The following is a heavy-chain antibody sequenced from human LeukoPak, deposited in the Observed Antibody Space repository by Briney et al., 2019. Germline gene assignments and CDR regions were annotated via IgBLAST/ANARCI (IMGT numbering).Heavy chain of an antibody. V-gene: IGHV3-30*02. J-gene: IGHJ4*02. CDR1: GFTFSTYG. CDR3: AREGHVWGSYRYFDY. CDR2: IRYDGSNK. Sequence: GGSLRLSCAASGFTFSTYGMHWVRQAPGMGLEWVAFIRYDGSNKYYADSVKGRFTISRDNSKNTLYLQMNSLRAEDTAVYYCAREGHVWGSYRYFDYWGQGTLVTVPS. D-gene: IGHD3-16*02.